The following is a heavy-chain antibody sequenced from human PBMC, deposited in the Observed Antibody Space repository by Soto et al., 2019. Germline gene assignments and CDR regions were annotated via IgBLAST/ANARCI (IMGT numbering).Heavy chain of an antibody. CDR1: GFTFSSYG. D-gene: IGHD3-10*01. Sequence: QVQLVESGGGVVQPGRSLRLSCAASGFTFSSYGMHWVRQAPGKGLEWVAVISYDGSNKYYADSVKGRFTISRDNSKNTLYLQMYSLRAEDTAVYYCAKHVGLRGVIPYDDDGMDVW. J-gene: IGHJ6*01. CDR2: ISYDGSNK. V-gene: IGHV3-30*18. CDR3: AKHVGLRGVIPYDDDGMDV.